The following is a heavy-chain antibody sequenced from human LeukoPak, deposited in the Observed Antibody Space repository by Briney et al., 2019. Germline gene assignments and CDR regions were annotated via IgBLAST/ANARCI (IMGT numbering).Heavy chain of an antibody. CDR1: GFAFSVYA. Sequence: PGRSLRLSCAASGFAFSVYAMHWVRQAPGKGLEWVALISYDGSNKYYADSVKGRFTISRDNSKNTLYLQMNSLRAEDTAVYYCAKVVRIVVVPAAMERNWFDPWGQGTLVTVSS. J-gene: IGHJ5*02. D-gene: IGHD2-2*01. V-gene: IGHV3-30-3*01. CDR3: AKVVRIVVVPAAMERNWFDP. CDR2: ISYDGSNK.